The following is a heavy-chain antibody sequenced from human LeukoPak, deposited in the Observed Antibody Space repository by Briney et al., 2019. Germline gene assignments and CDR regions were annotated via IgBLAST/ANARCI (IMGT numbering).Heavy chain of an antibody. CDR1: GFTFSSYN. Sequence: PGGSLRLSCAASGFTFSSYNMNWVRQAPGKGLEWVSYISSSSSIIYYADSVKGRFTISRDNAKNSLYLQMNSLRAEDSAVYYCARGLAYYYGSGKARRDAFDIWGQGTMVTVSS. D-gene: IGHD3-10*01. CDR3: ARGLAYYYGSGKARRDAFDI. J-gene: IGHJ3*02. V-gene: IGHV3-48*01. CDR2: ISSSSSII.